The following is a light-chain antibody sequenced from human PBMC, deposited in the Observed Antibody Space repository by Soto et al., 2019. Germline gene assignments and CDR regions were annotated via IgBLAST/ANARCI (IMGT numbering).Light chain of an antibody. CDR3: MQGTHWPPT. V-gene: IGKV2-30*01. CDR2: RAS. J-gene: IGKJ1*01. CDR1: QXLVXXXXXXX. Sequence: DVVMTQSPLSLPVTLGQPASISCRSSQXLVXXXXXXXLNWYHQRPGQSPRRLIYRASNRDSGVPDRFSGSGSGTDFTLKXSRXEAEDVGVYYCMQGTHWPPTFGPGTKVEIK.